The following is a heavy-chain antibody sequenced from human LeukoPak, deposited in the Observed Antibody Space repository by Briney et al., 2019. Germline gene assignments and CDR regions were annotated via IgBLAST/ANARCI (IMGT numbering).Heavy chain of an antibody. Sequence: PSETLSPTCTVSGGSISSSSYYWGWIRQPPGKGLEWFGSIYYSGSTNYNPSLKSRVTISVDTSKNQFSLKLSSVTAADTAMYYCARVSGYDWESFYDYWGQGTLVTVSS. CDR2: IYYSGST. D-gene: IGHD5-12*01. CDR3: ARVSGYDWESFYDY. J-gene: IGHJ4*02. V-gene: IGHV4-39*07. CDR1: GGSISSSSYY.